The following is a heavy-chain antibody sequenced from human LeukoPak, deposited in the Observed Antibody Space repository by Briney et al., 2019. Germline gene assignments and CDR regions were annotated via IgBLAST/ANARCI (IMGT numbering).Heavy chain of an antibody. D-gene: IGHD3-22*01. Sequence: GGSLRLSCAASGFTFSNAWMSWVRQAPGKGLEWVGRIKSKTDGGTTDYAAPVKGRSTISRDDSKNTLYLQMNSLKTEDTAVYYCTTADYYYDSSDYWGQGTLVTVSS. V-gene: IGHV3-15*01. CDR3: TTADYYYDSSDY. CDR2: IKSKTDGGTT. CDR1: GFTFSNAW. J-gene: IGHJ4*02.